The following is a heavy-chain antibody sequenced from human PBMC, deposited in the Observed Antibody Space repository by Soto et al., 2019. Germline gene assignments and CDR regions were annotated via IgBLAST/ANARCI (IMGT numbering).Heavy chain of an antibody. Sequence: SETLSLTCTVSGASISSTSSYWGWVRQPPGKGLEWIGSFFYNKNTYYNPSLKSRVTISVDTSKMQFSLNLTSVTATDTSFYICVGGYPWVGFDYWGQGTLVTVSS. CDR2: FFYNKNT. V-gene: IGHV4-39*01. D-gene: IGHD3-22*01. CDR3: VGGYPWVGFDY. J-gene: IGHJ4*02. CDR1: GASISSTSSY.